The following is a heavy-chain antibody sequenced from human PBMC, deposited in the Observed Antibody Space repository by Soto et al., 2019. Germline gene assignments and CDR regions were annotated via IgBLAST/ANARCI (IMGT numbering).Heavy chain of an antibody. Sequence: SETLSLTCAVYGGSFSGYYWSWIRQPPGKGLEWIGEINHSGSTNYNPSLKSRVTISVDTSKNQFSLKLSSVTAADTAVYYCARRAVTATRKKGNFDYWGQGTLVTVSS. D-gene: IGHD2-15*01. CDR3: ARRAVTATRKKGNFDY. V-gene: IGHV4-34*01. CDR1: GGSFSGYY. CDR2: INHSGST. J-gene: IGHJ4*02.